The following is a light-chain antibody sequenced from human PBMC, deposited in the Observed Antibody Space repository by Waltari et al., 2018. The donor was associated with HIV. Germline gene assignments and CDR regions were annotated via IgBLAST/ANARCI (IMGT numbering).Light chain of an antibody. CDR3: TSYLSSATPE. CDR2: AVS. J-gene: IGLJ3*02. V-gene: IGLV2-14*01. CDR1: ASGTYND. Sequence: QSALAQPASVSGSPGQTLTIPCTGLASGTYNDVPWYQHRPGHAPKVIIYAVSNRPLGVSPRFSGSKSANTASLTISGLQFEDEADYFCTSYLSSATPEFGGGTRLTVL.